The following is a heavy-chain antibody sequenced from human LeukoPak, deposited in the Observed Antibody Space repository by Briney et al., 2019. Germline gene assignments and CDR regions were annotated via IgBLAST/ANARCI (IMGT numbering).Heavy chain of an antibody. CDR1: GFTLSSYG. D-gene: IGHD3-10*01. CDR2: IRYDGSNK. Sequence: QPGGSLRLSCAASGFTLSSYGMHWVRQAPGKGLEWVAFIRYDGSNKYYADSVKGRFTISRDNSKNTLYLQMNSLRAEDTAVYYCAKVPLRDRGIFDYWGQGTLVTVSS. V-gene: IGHV3-30*02. J-gene: IGHJ4*02. CDR3: AKVPLRDRGIFDY.